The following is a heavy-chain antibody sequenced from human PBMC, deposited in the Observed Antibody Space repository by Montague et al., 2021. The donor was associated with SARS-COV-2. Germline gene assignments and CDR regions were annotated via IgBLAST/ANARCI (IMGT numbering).Heavy chain of an antibody. CDR2: MYTSGST. V-gene: IGHV4-61*02. CDR1: GGSISSGSYY. Sequence: TLSLTCTVSGGSISSGSYYWSWIRQPAGEGLEWIGRMYTSGSTNYNPSLKSRVTISVDTSKNQFSLKLSSVTAADTAVYYCARQLAGFWSGYFDYWGQGTLVTVSS. J-gene: IGHJ4*02. CDR3: ARQLAGFWSGYFDY. D-gene: IGHD3-3*01.